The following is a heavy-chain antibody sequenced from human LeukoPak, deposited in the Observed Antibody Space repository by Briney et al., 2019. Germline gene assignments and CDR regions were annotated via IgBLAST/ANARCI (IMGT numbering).Heavy chain of an antibody. J-gene: IGHJ4*02. V-gene: IGHV1-18*01. Sequence: ASVKVSCKASGYTFTSYGISGVRPAPGQGLEWMGWISAYNGNTNYAQKLQGRVTMTTDTSTSTAYMELRSLRSDDTAVYYCARGLSYRFPFDYWGQGTLVTVSS. D-gene: IGHD2-8*01. CDR1: GYTFTSYG. CDR2: ISAYNGNT. CDR3: ARGLSYRFPFDY.